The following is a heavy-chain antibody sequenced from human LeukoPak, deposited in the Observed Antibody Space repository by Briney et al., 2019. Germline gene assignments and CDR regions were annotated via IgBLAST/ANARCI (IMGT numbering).Heavy chain of an antibody. D-gene: IGHD5-12*01. CDR3: ARDPTNTSGYYAYFDY. J-gene: IGHJ4*02. CDR1: VYTFRNYG. V-gene: IGHV1-18*01. Sequence: ASVKVSCKASVYTFRNYGISWVRQAPGQRLEWMGWISAYNGDTNYAQNLQGRVTMTTDTSTSTAYMELRSLRSDDTAVYYCARDPTNTSGYYAYFDYWGQGTLVTVSS. CDR2: ISAYNGDT.